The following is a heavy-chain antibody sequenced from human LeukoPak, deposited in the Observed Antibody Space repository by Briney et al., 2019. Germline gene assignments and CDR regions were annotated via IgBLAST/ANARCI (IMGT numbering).Heavy chain of an antibody. Sequence: GASVMVSCKASGGTFISYAISWVRQAPGQGLEWMGGIIPIFGTANYAQKFQGRVTITADESTSTAYMELSSLRSEDTAVYYCARSSVHYDSSGYYYDYWGQGTLVTVSS. V-gene: IGHV1-69*13. J-gene: IGHJ4*02. D-gene: IGHD3-22*01. CDR1: GGTFISYA. CDR3: ARSSVHYDSSGYYYDY. CDR2: IIPIFGTA.